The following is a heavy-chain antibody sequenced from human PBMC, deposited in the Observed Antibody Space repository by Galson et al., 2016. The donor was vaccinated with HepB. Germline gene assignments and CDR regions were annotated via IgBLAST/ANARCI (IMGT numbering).Heavy chain of an antibody. CDR1: GGSIRRYY. J-gene: IGHJ4*02. V-gene: IGHV4-59*01. D-gene: IGHD5-18*01. CDR2: VSSTGRP. Sequence: ETLSLTCTVSGGSIRRYYWRWIRQPPGKRLEWIGPVSSTGRPPSPPSLKSRVTMSLGPSKTPFSLKLSSVTAADTAVYYCARVGRRDSYDETRDYWGQGTLVSVSS. CDR3: ARVGRRDSYDETRDY.